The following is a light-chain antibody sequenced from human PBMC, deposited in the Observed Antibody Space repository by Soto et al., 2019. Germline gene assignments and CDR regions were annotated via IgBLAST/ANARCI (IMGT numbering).Light chain of an antibody. CDR2: DDS. V-gene: IGLV3-21*02. CDR1: KIGRKN. Sequence: SSELTQAPSVSVAPGQTATITCGGDKIGRKNVHWYQQRPGQAPVVVVYDDSDRPSGVPERFSGSNAGNTATLTIARVEGGDEADYYCQVWDSTTDLVIFGGGTKLTVL. J-gene: IGLJ2*01. CDR3: QVWDSTTDLVI.